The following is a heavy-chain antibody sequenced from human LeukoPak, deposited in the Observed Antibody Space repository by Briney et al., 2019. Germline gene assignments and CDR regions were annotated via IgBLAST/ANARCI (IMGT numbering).Heavy chain of an antibody. CDR1: GGSISSSY. V-gene: IGHV4-4*07. CDR3: ARGIGTSYDSSRDAFDI. CDR2: IYTSGRT. D-gene: IGHD3-22*01. J-gene: IGHJ3*02. Sequence: PSETLSLTCTVSGGSISSSYWSWIRQPAGKGLEWIGRIYTSGRTNFNPSLRSRVTMSVDTSKNQFSLKVNSVTAADTAVYYCARGIGTSYDSSRDAFDIWGQGTMVTVSS.